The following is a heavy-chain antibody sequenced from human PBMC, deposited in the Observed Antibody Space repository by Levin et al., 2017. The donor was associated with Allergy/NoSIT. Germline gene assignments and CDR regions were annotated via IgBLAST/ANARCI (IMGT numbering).Heavy chain of an antibody. Sequence: GESLKISCAASRFTFSDYYMSWIRQAPGKGLEWISYIITSGTHTSYADSVKGRFTISRDNANNLVFLQMNSLRAEDTAVYYCASRYGSGTYYQGNNYWGQGTLVTVSS. D-gene: IGHD3-10*01. CDR1: RFTFSDYY. CDR3: ASRYGSGTYYQGNNY. J-gene: IGHJ4*02. V-gene: IGHV3-11*03. CDR2: IITSGTHT.